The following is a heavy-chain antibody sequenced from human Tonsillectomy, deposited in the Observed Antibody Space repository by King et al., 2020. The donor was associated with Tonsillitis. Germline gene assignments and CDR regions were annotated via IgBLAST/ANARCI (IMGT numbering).Heavy chain of an antibody. CDR3: ARGDYYDTSGFADY. CDR1: GFTFSYYS. Sequence: VQLVESGGGLVKPGGSLRLSCAASGFTFSYYSMNWVRQAPGKGLEWVSSISSSSTDIYYADSVKGRFTISRDNAKNSLYLQMNSLRAEDTSVYYLARGDYYDTSGFADYWGQGTLVTVSS. V-gene: IGHV3-21*01. D-gene: IGHD3-22*01. CDR2: ISSSSTDI. J-gene: IGHJ4*02.